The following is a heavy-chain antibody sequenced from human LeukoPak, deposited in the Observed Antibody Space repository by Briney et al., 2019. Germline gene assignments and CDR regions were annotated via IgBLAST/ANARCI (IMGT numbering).Heavy chain of an antibody. CDR3: ATLVRSGSYYWRWFDP. V-gene: IGHV4-34*01. CDR1: GGSFSGYY. CDR2: INHSGST. Sequence: PSETLSLTCAVYGGSFSGYYWSWIRQPPGKGLEWIGEINHSGSTNYNPSLKSRVTISIDTSKNQFSLKLTSVTAADTAVFYCATLVRSGSYYWRWFDPWGQGTLVTVSS. D-gene: IGHD1-26*01. J-gene: IGHJ5*02.